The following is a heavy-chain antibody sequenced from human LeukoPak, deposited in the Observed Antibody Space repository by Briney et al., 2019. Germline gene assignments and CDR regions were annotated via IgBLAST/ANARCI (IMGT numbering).Heavy chain of an antibody. V-gene: IGHV1-2*04. CDR2: INPNSGGT. D-gene: IGHD2-8*01. J-gene: IGHJ6*02. CDR3: ARRGGYCTNGVCYGGGGDYYGMDV. Sequence: ASVKASCKASGYTFTGYYMHWVRLAPGQGLEWMGWINPNSGGTNYAQKFQGWVTMTRDTSISTAYMELSRLRSDDTAVYYCARRGGYCTNGVCYGGGGDYYGMDVWGQGTTVTVSS. CDR1: GYTFTGYY.